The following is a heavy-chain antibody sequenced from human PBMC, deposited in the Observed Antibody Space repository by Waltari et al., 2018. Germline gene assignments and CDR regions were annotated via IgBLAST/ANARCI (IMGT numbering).Heavy chain of an antibody. CDR2: ISTYATPI. V-gene: IGHV3-23*01. Sequence: QLLQSGGGPVQPGGSLRLSWAASGFAFGRYVMAWVRQIPRQGLEWVSVISTYATPIFYSDAVRGRSTISRDNSNNIVSLQMDSLRVEDTAMYYCARLKSLDSRWFYSFDLWGQGTLVTVS. J-gene: IGHJ4*01. CDR1: GFAFGRYV. CDR3: ARLKSLDSRWFYSFDL. D-gene: IGHD2-15*01.